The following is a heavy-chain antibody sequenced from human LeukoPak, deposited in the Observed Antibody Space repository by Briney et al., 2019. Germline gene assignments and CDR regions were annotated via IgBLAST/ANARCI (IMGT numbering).Heavy chain of an antibody. CDR1: GFVFSSYG. J-gene: IGHJ4*02. CDR2: IRFDGSTT. Sequence: GGSLRLSCAASGFVFSSYGIHWVRQAPGKGLEWVAFIRFDGSTTYYAESVKGRFTVSRDNSKFTAYLQVNSLRAEDTAVYYCSKESNYDSNGYFNWGQGTLVTVS. V-gene: IGHV3-30*02. CDR3: SKESNYDSNGYFN. D-gene: IGHD3-22*01.